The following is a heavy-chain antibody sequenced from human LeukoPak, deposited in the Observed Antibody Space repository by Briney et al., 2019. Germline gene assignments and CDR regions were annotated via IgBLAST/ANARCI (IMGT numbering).Heavy chain of an antibody. CDR1: GGSFSGYY. CDR3: ARGSITGTTQTALNWFDP. D-gene: IGHD1-7*01. V-gene: IGHV4-34*01. J-gene: IGHJ5*02. CDR2: INHSGST. Sequence: SETLSLTCAVYGGSFSGYYWSWIRQPPGKGLEWIGEINHSGSTNYNPSLKSRVTISVDTSKNQFSLKLSSVTAADTAVYYCARGSITGTTQTALNWFDPWGQGTLVTVSS.